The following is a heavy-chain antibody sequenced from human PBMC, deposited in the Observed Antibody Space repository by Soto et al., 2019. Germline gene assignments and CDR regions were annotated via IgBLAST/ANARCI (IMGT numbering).Heavy chain of an antibody. CDR2: IITFFGAA. CDR1: GGRFNTYA. CDR3: ASGAKARFRGSGTDV. J-gene: IGHJ6*02. V-gene: IGHV1-69*13. D-gene: IGHD3-3*01. Sequence: SVKVSCKASGGRFNTYAINWVRQAPGQGLEWLGGIITFFGAAMYAQKFQGRVTITADEFTTTAYMELSSLRSEDTAVYYCASGAKARFRGSGTDVSGPGTTLTVSS.